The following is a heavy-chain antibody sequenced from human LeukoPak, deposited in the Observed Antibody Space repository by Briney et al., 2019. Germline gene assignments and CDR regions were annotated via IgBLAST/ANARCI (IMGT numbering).Heavy chain of an antibody. Sequence: GGSLRLSCAASGFTFSSYWMTWVRQGPGKGLEWVAVISYDGSNKYYADSVKGRFTISRDNSKNTLYLQMNSLRAEDTAVYYCARDSSRGNPGGPFDYWGQGTLVTASS. D-gene: IGHD4-23*01. V-gene: IGHV3-30*03. CDR1: GFTFSSYW. CDR2: ISYDGSNK. CDR3: ARDSSRGNPGGPFDY. J-gene: IGHJ4*02.